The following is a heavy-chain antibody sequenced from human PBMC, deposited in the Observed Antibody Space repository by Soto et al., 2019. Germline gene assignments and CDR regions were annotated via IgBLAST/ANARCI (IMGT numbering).Heavy chain of an antibody. D-gene: IGHD2-15*01. V-gene: IGHV3-23*01. J-gene: IGHJ4*02. CDR3: AKELDLIGYCSGGSCRMQGY. Sequence: GGSLRLSCAASGFTFSSYAMSWVRQAPGKGLEWVSAISGSGGSTYYADSVKGRFTISRDNSKNTLYLQMNSLRAEDTAVYYCAKELDLIGYCSGGSCRMQGYWGQGTLVTVSS. CDR1: GFTFSSYA. CDR2: ISGSGGST.